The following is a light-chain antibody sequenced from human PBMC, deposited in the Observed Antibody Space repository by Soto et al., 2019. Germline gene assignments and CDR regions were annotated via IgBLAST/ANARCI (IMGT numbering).Light chain of an antibody. CDR2: GAF. V-gene: IGKV3D-15*01. CDR1: QSVPNNN. J-gene: IGKJ1*01. Sequence: EIVMTQSPATLSVSPGERATLSCRASQSVPNNNLAWYQQKPGQAPRLLFYGAFNRASGIPDRFSGSGSGTDFTLTISRVEPVDFAVYYCQQYNNWPRTFGQGTKVDIK. CDR3: QQYNNWPRT.